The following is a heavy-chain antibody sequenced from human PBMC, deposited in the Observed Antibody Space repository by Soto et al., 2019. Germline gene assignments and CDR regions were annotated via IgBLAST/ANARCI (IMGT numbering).Heavy chain of an antibody. Sequence: SETLSLTCTVSGGSISSGGYYWSWIRQHPGKGLEWIGYIYYSGSTYYNPSLKSRVTISVDTSKNQFSLKLSSVTAADTAVYYCARDQRDCSGGSCYHYFDYWGQGTLVTVSS. V-gene: IGHV4-31*03. J-gene: IGHJ4*02. CDR3: ARDQRDCSGGSCYHYFDY. CDR1: GGSISSGGYY. CDR2: IYYSGST. D-gene: IGHD2-15*01.